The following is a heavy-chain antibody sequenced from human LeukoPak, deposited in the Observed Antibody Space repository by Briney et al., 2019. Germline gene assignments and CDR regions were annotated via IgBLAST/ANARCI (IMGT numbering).Heavy chain of an antibody. V-gene: IGHV3-74*01. Sequence: GGSLRLSCVASGFTFRSYWMHWVRQAREKGLVWVSRINNDGSQIYADSVKGRFTISRDNAKNTLYLQMNSLRDEDTAVYYCARGGPGGSYFDYWGQGALVTVSS. D-gene: IGHD1-26*01. CDR3: ARGGPGGSYFDY. J-gene: IGHJ4*02. CDR1: GFTFRSYW. CDR2: INNDGSQ.